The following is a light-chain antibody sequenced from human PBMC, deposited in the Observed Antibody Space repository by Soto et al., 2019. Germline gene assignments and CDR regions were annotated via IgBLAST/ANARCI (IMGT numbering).Light chain of an antibody. CDR1: RAAYD. Sequence: QSVLTQPPSVSGAPGQRVTISCTGSRAAYDVHWYQQVPGTAPKLLIYGNNNRPSGVPERFSGSKSGTSASLAITGLQAEDEADYSRQSYDSSVSGSKVFGTGTKVTVL. CDR3: QSYDSSVSGSKV. J-gene: IGLJ1*01. V-gene: IGLV1-40*01. CDR2: GNN.